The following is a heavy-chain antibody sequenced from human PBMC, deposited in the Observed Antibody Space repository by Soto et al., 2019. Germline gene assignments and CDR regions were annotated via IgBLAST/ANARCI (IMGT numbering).Heavy chain of an antibody. CDR2: IKSKTDGGTT. Sequence: GGSLRLSCAASGFTFSNAWMSWVRQAPGKGLEWVGRIKSKTDGGTTDYAAPVKGRFTISRDDSKNTLYLQMNSLKTEDTAVYYCTTIPDSWWSGNYYYYYGMDVWGQGTTVTVSS. D-gene: IGHD3-3*01. CDR3: TTIPDSWWSGNYYYYYGMDV. J-gene: IGHJ6*02. V-gene: IGHV3-15*01. CDR1: GFTFSNAW.